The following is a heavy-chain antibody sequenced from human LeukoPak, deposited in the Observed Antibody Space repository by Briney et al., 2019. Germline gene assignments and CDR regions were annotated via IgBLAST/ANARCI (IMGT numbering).Heavy chain of an antibody. CDR1: GYTFTGYY. J-gene: IGHJ2*01. CDR2: INPNSGGT. D-gene: IGHD2-21*02. Sequence: ASVTVSCKASGYTFTGYYMHWVRQAPGQGLEWMGWINPNSGGTNYAQKFQGWVTMTRDTSISTAYMELSRLRSDDTAVYYCARSVVVTANWYFDLWGRGTLVTVSS. V-gene: IGHV1-2*04. CDR3: ARSVVVTANWYFDL.